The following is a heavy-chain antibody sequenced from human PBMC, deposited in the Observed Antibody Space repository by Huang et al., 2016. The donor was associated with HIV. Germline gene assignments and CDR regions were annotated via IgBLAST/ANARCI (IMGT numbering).Heavy chain of an antibody. CDR2: IYYSGTA. Sequence: QLQLQESGPGLVKPSETLFLTCTVSGGSISSTNYYWGWIRQPPGKGLEWIGSIYYSGTAHYNPSLKSRLTLSADKSNNQLSLKLTSVTAADTAVYYCAHPRFIGTYDPWGQGTLVIVTS. J-gene: IGHJ5*02. D-gene: IGHD1-26*01. V-gene: IGHV4-39*01. CDR3: AHPRFIGTYDP. CDR1: GGSISSTNYY.